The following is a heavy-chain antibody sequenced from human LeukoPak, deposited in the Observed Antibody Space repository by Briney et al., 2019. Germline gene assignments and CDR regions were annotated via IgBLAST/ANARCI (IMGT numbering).Heavy chain of an antibody. CDR3: ATPYSGSHKPYFDY. J-gene: IGHJ4*02. V-gene: IGHV1-24*01. CDR1: GYTLTELS. CDR2: FDPEDGET. D-gene: IGHD1-26*01. Sequence: ASVTVSCKVSGYTLTELSMHWVRQAPGKGLEWMGGFDPEDGETIYAQKFQGRVTMTEDTSTDTAYMELSSLRSEDTAVYYCATPYSGSHKPYFDYWGQGTLVTVSS.